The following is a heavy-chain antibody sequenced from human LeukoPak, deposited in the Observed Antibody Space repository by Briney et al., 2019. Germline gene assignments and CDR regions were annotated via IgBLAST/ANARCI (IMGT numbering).Heavy chain of an antibody. CDR1: GFTFSSYT. CDR3: ARKIQNAFDI. CDR2: IISSSRYI. V-gene: IGHV3-21*01. Sequence: NPGGSLRLSCAASGFTFSSYTMNWVRQAPGKGLEWVSSIISSSRYIYYADSAKGRFTISRDNAQNSLYLQMNSLRAEDTAVYYCARKIQNAFDIWGQGTMVTVSS. J-gene: IGHJ3*02. D-gene: IGHD5-18*01.